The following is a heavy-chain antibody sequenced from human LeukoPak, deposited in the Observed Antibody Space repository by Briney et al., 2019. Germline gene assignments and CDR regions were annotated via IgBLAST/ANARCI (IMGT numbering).Heavy chain of an antibody. V-gene: IGHV4-30-2*01. D-gene: IGHD3-22*01. J-gene: IGHJ4*02. CDR3: ARHARTVSSGYPNYFDY. Sequence: SETLSLTCTVSGGSISSGSYYWSWIRQPPGKGLEWIGYIYHSGSTYYNPSLKSRVTISVDTSKNQFSLKLNSVTAADTAVYYCARHARTVSSGYPNYFDYWGQGTLVTVSS. CDR1: GGSISSGSYY. CDR2: IYHSGST.